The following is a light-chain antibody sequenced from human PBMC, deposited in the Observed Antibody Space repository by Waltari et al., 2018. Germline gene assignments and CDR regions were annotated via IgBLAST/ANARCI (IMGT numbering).Light chain of an antibody. CDR2: KAS. CDR3: QHAYRAPRT. V-gene: IGKV1-39*01. CDR1: ENVHNY. Sequence: DIQMTQSPSSLSASVGDRVTITCRTSENVHNYLNWYQQKPGTAPKLLIFKASTLQIGIPSRFSAYVSGSEYTLTISSLQSEDVATYYCQHAYRAPRTFGQGTRVEI. J-gene: IGKJ1*01.